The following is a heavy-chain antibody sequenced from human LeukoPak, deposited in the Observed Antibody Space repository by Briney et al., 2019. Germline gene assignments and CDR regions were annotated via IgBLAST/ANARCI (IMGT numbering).Heavy chain of an antibody. CDR1: GYTFTSYG. Sequence: ASVKVSSKASGYTFTSYGITWVRQAPGQGLEWMGWISAHNGKTNYAQKFQGRVTMTTDTPTSTAYMELRSLRSDDTAVYYCARGDVVVSAAVRFDPWGQGTLVTVSS. CDR3: ARGDVVVSAAVRFDP. V-gene: IGHV1-18*01. D-gene: IGHD2-2*01. J-gene: IGHJ5*02. CDR2: ISAHNGKT.